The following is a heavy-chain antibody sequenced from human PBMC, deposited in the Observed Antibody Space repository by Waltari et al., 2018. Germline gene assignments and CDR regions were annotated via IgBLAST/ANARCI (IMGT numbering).Heavy chain of an antibody. CDR3: ARDVEMATIQPFW. V-gene: IGHV3-30-3*01. CDR2: ISYDGSNK. Sequence: QVQLVESGGGVVQPGRSLRLSCAASGFTFSSYAMHWVRQAPGKGLEWVAVISYDGSNKYYADSVKGRFTISRDNSKNTLYLQMNSLRAEDTAVYYCARDVEMATIQPFWWGQGTLVTVSS. CDR1: GFTFSSYA. J-gene: IGHJ4*02. D-gene: IGHD5-12*01.